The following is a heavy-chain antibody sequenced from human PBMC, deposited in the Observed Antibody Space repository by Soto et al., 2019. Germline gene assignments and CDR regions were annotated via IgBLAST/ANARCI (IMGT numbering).Heavy chain of an antibody. CDR1: GFTFSSYW. V-gene: IGHV3-74*01. J-gene: IGHJ6*02. CDR3: ARDREYYDFWSGYYTEAPYYYYYGMDV. D-gene: IGHD3-3*01. CDR2: INSDGSST. Sequence: GGSLRLSCAASGFTFSSYWMHWVRQAPGKGLVWVSRINSDGSSTSYADSVKGRFTISRDNAKNTLYLQMNSLRAEDTAVYYCARDREYYDFWSGYYTEAPYYYYYGMDVWGQGTTVTVSS.